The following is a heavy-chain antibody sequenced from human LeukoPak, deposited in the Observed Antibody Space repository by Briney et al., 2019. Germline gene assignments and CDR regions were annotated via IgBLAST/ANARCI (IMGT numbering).Heavy chain of an antibody. D-gene: IGHD4-17*01. CDR3: AGGREDGDLFDY. CDR2: ITIDGSST. Sequence: TGGSLRLSCAAPGVTSRNSWMHWVRQAPGKGLVWVSRITIDGSSTTYADSVKGRFTISRDNAKDTLYLQMNSLRPEDTAVYYCAGGREDGDLFDYWGQGTLVTVSS. CDR1: GVTSRNSW. J-gene: IGHJ4*02. V-gene: IGHV3-74*03.